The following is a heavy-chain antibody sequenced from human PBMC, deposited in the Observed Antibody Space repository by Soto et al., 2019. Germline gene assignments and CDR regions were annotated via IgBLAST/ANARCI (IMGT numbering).Heavy chain of an antibody. Sequence: ASVKVSCKASGYTFTIYYMHWVRQAPGQGLEWMGIINPSGGSTSYAQKFQGRVTTTRDTSTSTVYMELSSLRSEDTAVYYCARDGGVRGVTTIHYYYYYGMDVWGQGTTVTVSS. CDR3: ARDGGVRGVTTIHYYYYYGMDV. CDR2: INPSGGST. CDR1: GYTFTIYY. V-gene: IGHV1-46*01. J-gene: IGHJ6*02. D-gene: IGHD3-10*01.